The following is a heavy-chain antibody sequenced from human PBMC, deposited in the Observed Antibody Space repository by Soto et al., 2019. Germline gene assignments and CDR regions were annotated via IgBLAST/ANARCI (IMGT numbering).Heavy chain of an antibody. Sequence: GSLRLSCAASGFTFSSYAMSWVRQAPGKGLEWVSAISGSGGSTYYADSVKGRFTISRDNSKNTLYLQMNSLRAEDTAVYYCAKGRAYYDSSGYYYPPPDAFDIWGQGTMVTVSS. J-gene: IGHJ3*02. D-gene: IGHD3-22*01. CDR2: ISGSGGST. V-gene: IGHV3-23*01. CDR1: GFTFSSYA. CDR3: AKGRAYYDSSGYYYPPPDAFDI.